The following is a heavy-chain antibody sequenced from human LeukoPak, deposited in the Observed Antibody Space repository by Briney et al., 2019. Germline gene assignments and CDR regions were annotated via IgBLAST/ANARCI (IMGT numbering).Heavy chain of an antibody. Sequence: PGGSLRLSCAASGFTSSSYAMSWVRQAPGKGLEWVSAISGSGGSTYYADSVKGRFTISRDNSKNTLYLQMNSLRAEDTAVYYCAKDRGITMIVGDAFDIWGQGTMVTVSS. V-gene: IGHV3-23*01. CDR2: ISGSGGST. J-gene: IGHJ3*02. CDR3: AKDRGITMIVGDAFDI. D-gene: IGHD3-22*01. CDR1: GFTSSSYA.